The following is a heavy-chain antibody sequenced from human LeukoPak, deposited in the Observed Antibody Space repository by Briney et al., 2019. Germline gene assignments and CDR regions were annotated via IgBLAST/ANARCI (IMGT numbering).Heavy chain of an antibody. J-gene: IGHJ4*02. Sequence: GSSEKVSCKASGYTFTSYDITWVRLAPGQRLEWMGWVNPNTGNTDYAQKFQGRVTMTRGTTTSTAYFELSTLPSDHTAVYYCTRGPTGGWYPSWGQGTLVTVSS. CDR1: GYTFTSYD. V-gene: IGHV1-8*01. CDR3: TRGPTGGWYPS. D-gene: IGHD6-19*01. CDR2: VNPNTGNT.